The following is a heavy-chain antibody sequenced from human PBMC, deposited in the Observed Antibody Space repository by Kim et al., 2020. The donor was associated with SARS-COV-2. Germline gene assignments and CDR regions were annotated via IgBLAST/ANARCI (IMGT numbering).Heavy chain of an antibody. V-gene: IGHV4-4*09. D-gene: IGHD5-12*01. Sequence: NPSLKSRVTISVDTSKNQFSLKLSSVSAADTAVYYCARSVEMATIPEFDYWGQGTLVTVSS. J-gene: IGHJ4*02. CDR3: ARSVEMATIPEFDY.